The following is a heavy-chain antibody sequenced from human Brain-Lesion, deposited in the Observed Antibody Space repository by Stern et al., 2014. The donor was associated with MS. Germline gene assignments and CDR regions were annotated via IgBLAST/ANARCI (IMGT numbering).Heavy chain of an antibody. CDR3: AGEEDIRYCSGGSCTGNWFDP. J-gene: IGHJ5*02. CDR2: IYYSGNT. Sequence: VQLVESGPGLVKPSETLSLTCTVAGGSVSSTSYAWAWIRQPPGKGLAWIGTIYYSGNTYYSPSLKSRLTISLDTFKNHSPLQLGSVTAADTAVYYCAGEEDIRYCSGGSCTGNWFDPWGQGTLVTVSS. V-gene: IGHV4-39*02. D-gene: IGHD2-15*01. CDR1: GGSVSSTSYA.